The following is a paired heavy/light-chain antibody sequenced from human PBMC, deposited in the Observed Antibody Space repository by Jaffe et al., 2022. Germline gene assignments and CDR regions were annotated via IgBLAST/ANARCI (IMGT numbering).Light chain of an antibody. CDR3: QQYYSLRT. CDR1: QSVLYSSNNKNY. J-gene: IGKJ1*01. Sequence: DIVMTQSPDSLAVSLGERATINCKSSQSVLYSSNNKNYLAWYQQKPGQPPKLLIYWASIRESGVPDRFSGSGSGTDFTLTINSLQAEDVAVYYCQQYYSLRTFGQGTKVEIK. CDR2: WAS. V-gene: IGKV4-1*01.
Heavy chain of an antibody. D-gene: IGHD3-10*01. CDR2: IYWDDDK. CDR3: AHSWPLWFGEPLDAFDI. V-gene: IGHV2-5*02. Sequence: QITLKESGPTLVKPTQTLTLTCTFSGFSLSTSGVGVGWIRQPPGKALEWLALIYWDDDKHYSPFLKSRLTITKDTSKNQVVLTMTNMDPVDTATYYCAHSWPLWFGEPLDAFDIWGQGTVVTVSS. J-gene: IGHJ3*02. CDR1: GFSLSTSGVG.